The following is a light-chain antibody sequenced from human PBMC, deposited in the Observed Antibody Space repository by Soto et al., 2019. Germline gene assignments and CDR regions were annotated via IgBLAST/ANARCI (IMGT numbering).Light chain of an antibody. CDR2: DVN. Sequence: LPLPPSASGSPGQSVTISCTGTPSDVGGSNSVSWYQQHPGKAPNLMIYDVNKRPSGVPDRFSGSKSGNTASLTVSGLQAADEAYYFCSSYAPSDVVFGGGTKLTVL. V-gene: IGLV2-8*01. CDR3: SSYAPSDVV. J-gene: IGLJ2*01. CDR1: PSDVGGSNS.